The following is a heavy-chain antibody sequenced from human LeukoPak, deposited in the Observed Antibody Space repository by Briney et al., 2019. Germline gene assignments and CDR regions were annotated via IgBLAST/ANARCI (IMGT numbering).Heavy chain of an antibody. CDR3: ARATGYSSSWYVPADYYYYGMDV. CDR2: IKQDGSEK. V-gene: IGHV3-7*01. J-gene: IGHJ6*02. D-gene: IGHD6-13*01. CDR1: GFTVSDNY. Sequence: PGGSLRLSCAASGFTVSDNYMNWVRQAPGKGLEWVANIKQDGSEKYYVDSVKGRFTISRDNAKNSLYLQMNSLRAEDTAVYYCARATGYSSSWYVPADYYYYGMDVWGQGTTVTVSS.